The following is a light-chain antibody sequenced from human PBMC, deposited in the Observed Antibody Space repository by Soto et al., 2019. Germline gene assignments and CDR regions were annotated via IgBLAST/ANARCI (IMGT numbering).Light chain of an antibody. Sequence: QSMLTQPPSVSGTLGQGVTISCSGSTSNIGENTVAWLQQLPGTAPKVLIYVTDRRPSGVPDRFSGSKSGTSAYLAISGLQSEDEADYYCAAWDVTLNGHVFGTGTKLTVL. CDR2: VTD. CDR3: AAWDVTLNGHV. V-gene: IGLV1-44*01. J-gene: IGLJ1*01. CDR1: TSNIGENT.